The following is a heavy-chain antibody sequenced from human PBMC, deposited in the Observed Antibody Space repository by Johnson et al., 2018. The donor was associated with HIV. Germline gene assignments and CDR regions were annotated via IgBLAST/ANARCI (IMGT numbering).Heavy chain of an antibody. D-gene: IGHD4-23*01. J-gene: IGHJ3*02. CDR2: IYSGGST. V-gene: IGHV3-NL1*01. Sequence: QVQLVESGGGVVQPGRSLRLSCAASGFTFSNYGMHWVRQAPGKGLEWVSVIYSGGSTYYADSVKGRFTISRDNSKNTLYLQMNSLRAGDTAVYYCARDNGGNSGGACDIWGQGTMVTVSS. CDR3: ARDNGGNSGGACDI. CDR1: GFTFSNYG.